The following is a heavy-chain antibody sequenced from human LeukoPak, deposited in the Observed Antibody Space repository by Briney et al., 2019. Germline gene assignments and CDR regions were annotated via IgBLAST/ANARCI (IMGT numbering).Heavy chain of an antibody. D-gene: IGHD4-23*01. V-gene: IGHV3-7*03. CDR1: GLTFRNYW. CDR3: TRPNRNYYGGNSEWPDDAFDI. J-gene: IGHJ3*02. CDR2: IKQDGSEK. Sequence: GGSLRLSCAASGLTFRNYWMSWVRQAPGKGLEWVATIKQDGSEKYYGDSVKGRFTISRDNAQSSLFLQMNSLKTEDTAVYYCTRPNRNYYGGNSEWPDDAFDIWGQGTMVTVSS.